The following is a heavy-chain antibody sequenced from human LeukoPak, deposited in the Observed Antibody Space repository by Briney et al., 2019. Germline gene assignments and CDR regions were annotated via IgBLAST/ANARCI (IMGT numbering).Heavy chain of an antibody. V-gene: IGHV3-9*01. Sequence: GRSLRLSCAASGFTFDDYAMHWVRQAPGKGLEWVSGISWNSGSIGYADSVKGRFTISRDNAKNSLYLQMNSLRAEDTALYYCAKSMEGYFDYWGQGTLVTVSS. J-gene: IGHJ4*02. CDR1: GFTFDDYA. CDR3: AKSMEGYFDY. CDR2: ISWNSGSI. D-gene: IGHD2/OR15-2a*01.